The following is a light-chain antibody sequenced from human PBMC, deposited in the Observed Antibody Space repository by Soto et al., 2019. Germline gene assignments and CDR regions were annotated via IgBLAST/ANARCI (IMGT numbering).Light chain of an antibody. Sequence: EIVLTQSPATLSLSPGERATLSCRASQSVSSYLAWYQQKPGQAPRLLIYDASNRATDIPARFSGSGSGTDFTLTISSLEPEDFEVYYCQQRSNWPLITFGQGTRLEIK. V-gene: IGKV3-11*01. J-gene: IGKJ5*01. CDR1: QSVSSY. CDR3: QQRSNWPLIT. CDR2: DAS.